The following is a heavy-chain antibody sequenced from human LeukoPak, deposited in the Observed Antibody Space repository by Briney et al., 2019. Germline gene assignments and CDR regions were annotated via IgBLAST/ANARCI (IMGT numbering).Heavy chain of an antibody. CDR3: ARDLEEYCSGGSCSLFDY. V-gene: IGHV3-21*01. CDR2: ISGSSSYI. J-gene: IGHJ4*02. Sequence: GGSLRLSCAASGFTFSSYSMNWVRQAPGKGLEWVSSISGSSSYIYYADSVKGRFTISRHNAKNSLYLQMNSLRAEDTAVYYCARDLEEYCSGGSCSLFDYWGQGTLVTVSS. CDR1: GFTFSSYS. D-gene: IGHD2-15*01.